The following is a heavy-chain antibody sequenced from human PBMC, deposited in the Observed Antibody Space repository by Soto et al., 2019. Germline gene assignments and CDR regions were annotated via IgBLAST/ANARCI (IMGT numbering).Heavy chain of an antibody. CDR2: IYHSGST. Sequence: PSETLSLTCAVSGVSIITTNWWSFVRQPPGKGLEWIGEIYHSGSTNYNPSLKSRVTISVDKSKNQFSLKLSSVTAADTAVYYCARVLVVPATNRYYYYGMDVWGQGTTVTVSS. D-gene: IGHD2-2*01. CDR1: GVSIITTNW. V-gene: IGHV4-4*02. J-gene: IGHJ6*02. CDR3: ARVLVVPATNRYYYYGMDV.